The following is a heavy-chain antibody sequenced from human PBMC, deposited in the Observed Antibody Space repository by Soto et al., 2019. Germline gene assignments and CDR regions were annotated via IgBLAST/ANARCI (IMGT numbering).Heavy chain of an antibody. D-gene: IGHD3-10*01. J-gene: IGHJ4*02. V-gene: IGHV3-23*01. Sequence: PGGSLRLSCAASGFTFSNYAMTWVRQAPGKGLEWVSGLNGSGGSTSSADSVKGGFASSRDNSKNSLYLQMNSLRDGDTDVYYCARGFAAGKGSPPDYWGQGTLVTVSS. CDR3: ARGFAAGKGSPPDY. CDR1: GFTFSNYA. CDR2: LNGSGGST.